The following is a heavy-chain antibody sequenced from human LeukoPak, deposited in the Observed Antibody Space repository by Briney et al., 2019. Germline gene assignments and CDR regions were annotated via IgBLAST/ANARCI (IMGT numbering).Heavy chain of an antibody. CDR2: IYYSGST. Sequence: SETLSLTCTVSGGSISSSSYYWGWTRQPPGKGLEWIGSIYYSGSTYYNPSLKSRVTISVDTSKNQFSLKLSSVTAADTAVYYCARVVAATDYYYGMDVWGQGTTVTVSS. J-gene: IGHJ6*02. CDR3: ARVVAATDYYYGMDV. D-gene: IGHD1-26*01. CDR1: GGSISSSSYY. V-gene: IGHV4-39*07.